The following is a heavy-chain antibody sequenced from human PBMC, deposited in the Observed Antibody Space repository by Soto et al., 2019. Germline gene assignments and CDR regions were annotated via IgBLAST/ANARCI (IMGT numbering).Heavy chain of an antibody. CDR3: ARLQLEHGDYYYYMDV. CDR2: IYYSGST. D-gene: IGHD1-1*01. V-gene: IGHV4-39*01. CDR1: GGSISSSSYY. J-gene: IGHJ6*03. Sequence: SETLSLTCTVSGGSISSSSYYWGWIRQPPGKGLEWIGSIYYSGSTYYNPSLKSRVTISVDTSKNQFSLKLSSVTAADTAVYYCARLQLEHGDYYYYMDVWGKGTTVTVSS.